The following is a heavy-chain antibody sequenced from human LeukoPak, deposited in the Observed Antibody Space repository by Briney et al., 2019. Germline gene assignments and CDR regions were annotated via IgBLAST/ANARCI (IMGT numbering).Heavy chain of an antibody. J-gene: IGHJ6*02. CDR1: RYTFTGYY. CDR3: ASMGILVYAEGYYGMDV. D-gene: IGHD2-8*01. V-gene: IGHV1-2*02. Sequence: AASVKVSCTASRYTFTGYYMHWVRQAPGQGLEWMGWINPHSGDTNYAQKFQGRVTMTRDTSISTAYMELSRLRSDDTAVYYCASMGILVYAEGYYGMDVWGQGTTVTVSS. CDR2: INPHSGDT.